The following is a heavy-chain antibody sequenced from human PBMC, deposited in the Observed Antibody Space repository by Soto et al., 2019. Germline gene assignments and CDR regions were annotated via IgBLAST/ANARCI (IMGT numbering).Heavy chain of an antibody. CDR1: GFTFRSYW. D-gene: IGHD3-16*01. CDR2: INSAGSST. Sequence: PGGSLRLSCAASGFTFRSYWMHWVRQAPGKGLVWVSRINSAGSSTRYADSVKGRFTISRDNAKNTLYLQMNSLRADDTAVYYCARDLKIGGNGAATAPWGRGPLVTVSS. J-gene: IGHJ5*02. CDR3: ARDLKIGGNGAATAP. V-gene: IGHV3-74*01.